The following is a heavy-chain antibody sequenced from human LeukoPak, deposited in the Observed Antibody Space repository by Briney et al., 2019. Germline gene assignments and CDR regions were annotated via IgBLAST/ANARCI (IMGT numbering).Heavy chain of an antibody. J-gene: IGHJ4*02. Sequence: GGSLRLSCAASEFTFSRSWMNWVRQAPGKGLEWVANIKQDGNDKYYLDSVRGRFTISRDNAKDTLYLQLSSLGVEDTAIYYCAKEMAVIGLPCFDFWGQGTPVTVST. CDR2: IKQDGNDK. CDR3: AKEMAVIGLPCFDF. D-gene: IGHD4-11*01. V-gene: IGHV3-7*03. CDR1: EFTFSRSW.